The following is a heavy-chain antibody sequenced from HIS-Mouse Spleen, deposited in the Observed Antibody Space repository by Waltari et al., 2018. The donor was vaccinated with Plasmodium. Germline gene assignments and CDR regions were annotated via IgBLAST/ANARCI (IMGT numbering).Heavy chain of an antibody. CDR3: ARVLGYKAAAGTFVEYFQH. CDR1: GYPFTGYY. V-gene: IGHV1-2*02. J-gene: IGHJ1*01. CDR2: INPNSGGT. D-gene: IGHD6-13*01. Sequence: QVQLVQSGAEVKKPGASVKVSCKASGYPFTGYYLPWVRQAPGQGLEWRGWINPNSGGTNYAQKFQGRVTMTRDTSISTAYMELSRLRSDDTAVYYCARVLGYKAAAGTFVEYFQHWGQGTLVTVSS.